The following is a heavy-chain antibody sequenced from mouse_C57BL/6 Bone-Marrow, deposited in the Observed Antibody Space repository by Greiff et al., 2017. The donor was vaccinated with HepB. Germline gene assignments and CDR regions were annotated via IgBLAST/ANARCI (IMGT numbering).Heavy chain of an antibody. CDR2: IRSKSNNYAT. V-gene: IGHV10-1*01. D-gene: IGHD2-4*01. J-gene: IGHJ4*01. CDR1: GFSFNTYA. Sequence: GGGLVQPKGSLKLSCAASGFSFNTYAMNWVGQAPGKGLEWVARIRSKSNNYATYYADSVKDRFTISRDDSESMLYLQMNNLKTEDTAMYYCVRGLRRGYAMDYWGQGTSVTVSS. CDR3: VRGLRRGYAMDY.